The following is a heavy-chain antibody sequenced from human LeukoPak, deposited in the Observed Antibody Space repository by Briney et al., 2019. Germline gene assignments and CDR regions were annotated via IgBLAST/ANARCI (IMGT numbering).Heavy chain of an antibody. CDR2: ISAYNGNT. CDR1: GYTFTSYG. CDR3: ARVRRRTDYDILTGYYNVRDFDY. Sequence: ASVKVSCKASGYTFTSYGISWVRQAPGQGLEWMGWISAYNGNTNYAQKLQGRVTMTTDTSTSTAYMELRSLRSDDTAVYYCARVRRRTDYDILTGYYNVRDFDYWGQGTLVTVSS. D-gene: IGHD3-9*01. J-gene: IGHJ4*02. V-gene: IGHV1-18*01.